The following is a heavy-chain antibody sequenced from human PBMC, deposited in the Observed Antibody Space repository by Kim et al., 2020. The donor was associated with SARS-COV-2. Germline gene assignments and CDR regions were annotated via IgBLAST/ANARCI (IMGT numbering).Heavy chain of an antibody. CDR2: INPNSGGT. CDR1: GYTFTGYY. D-gene: IGHD3-3*01. J-gene: IGHJ4*02. CDR3: ARDLGPSQYYDFWSGYFDY. Sequence: ASVKVSCKASGYTFTGYYMHWVRQAPGQGLEWMGWINPNSGGTNYAQKFQGRVTMTRDTSISTAYMELSRLRSDDTAVYYCARDLGPSQYYDFWSGYFDYWGQGTLVTVSS. V-gene: IGHV1-2*02.